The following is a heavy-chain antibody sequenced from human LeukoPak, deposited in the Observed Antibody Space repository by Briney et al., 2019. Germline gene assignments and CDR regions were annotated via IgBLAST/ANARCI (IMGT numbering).Heavy chain of an antibody. CDR2: TYYRSKWYN. CDR3: ARGAQLGGDHYPNAFDI. Sequence: SQTLSLTCAISGDSVSSNSAAWSWIRQSPSRGLEWLGRTYYRSKWYNDYAVSVKSRITINPDTSKNQFSLQLNSVTPEDTAVYYCARGAQLGGDHYPNAFDIWGQGTMVTVSS. V-gene: IGHV6-1*01. J-gene: IGHJ3*02. D-gene: IGHD2-21*02. CDR1: GDSVSSNSAA.